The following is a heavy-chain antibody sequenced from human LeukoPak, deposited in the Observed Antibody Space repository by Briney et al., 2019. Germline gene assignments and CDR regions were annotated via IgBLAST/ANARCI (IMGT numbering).Heavy chain of an antibody. CDR1: GFTVSSNY. J-gene: IGHJ4*02. CDR2: IYSGGST. CDR3: ARGLLWFGELIGFDY. D-gene: IGHD3-10*01. Sequence: GGSLRLSCAASGFTVSSNYMSWVRQAPGKGLEWVSVIYSGGSTYYADSVKGRFTISRDNSKNTLYLQMNSLRAEDTAVYYCARGLLWFGELIGFDYWGQGTLVTVSS. V-gene: IGHV3-66*02.